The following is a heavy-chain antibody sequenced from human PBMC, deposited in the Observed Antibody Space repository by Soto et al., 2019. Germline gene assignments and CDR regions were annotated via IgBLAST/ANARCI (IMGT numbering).Heavy chain of an antibody. CDR2: ISYDGSNK. CDR3: ARNGYYYDSSGYIPYFDY. D-gene: IGHD3-22*01. V-gene: IGHV3-30-3*01. J-gene: IGHJ4*02. CDR1: GFPFSSYA. Sequence: GGSLRLSCAASGFPFSSYAMHWVRQAPGKGLEWVAVISYDGSNKYYADSVKGRFTISRDNSKNTLYLQMNSLRAEDTAVYYCARNGYYYDSSGYIPYFDYWGQGTLVTVSS.